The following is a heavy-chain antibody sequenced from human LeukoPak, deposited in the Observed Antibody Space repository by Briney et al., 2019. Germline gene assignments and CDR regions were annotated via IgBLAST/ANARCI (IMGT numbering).Heavy chain of an antibody. CDR3: ARDGYYDSSGYLDY. V-gene: IGHV4-4*07. J-gene: IGHJ4*02. CDR1: GGSISSYY. CDR2: IYTSGST. D-gene: IGHD3-22*01. Sequence: PSETLSLTCTVSGGSISSYYWSWIRQPAGKGLEWIGRIYTSGSTNYNPSLKSRVTMSVGTSKNQFSLKLSSVTAADTAVYYCARDGYYDSSGYLDYWGQGTLVTVSS.